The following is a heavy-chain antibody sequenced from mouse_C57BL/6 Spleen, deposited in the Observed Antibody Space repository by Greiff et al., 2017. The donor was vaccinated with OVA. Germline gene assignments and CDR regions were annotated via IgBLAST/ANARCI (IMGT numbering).Heavy chain of an antibody. CDR1: GYAFSSSW. D-gene: IGHD2-1*01. V-gene: IGHV1-82*01. CDR2: ISPGDVAT. Sequence: QVQLKESGPELVKPGASVKISCKASGYAFSSSWMTWVKQSPGKGLDWIGRISPGDVATHYHGKFKGKATLPADESSSTAYMQLSSLTSEDSAVYFCARWVYGNYVLYYFDYWGQGTTLTVSS. J-gene: IGHJ2*01. CDR3: ARWVYGNYVLYYFDY.